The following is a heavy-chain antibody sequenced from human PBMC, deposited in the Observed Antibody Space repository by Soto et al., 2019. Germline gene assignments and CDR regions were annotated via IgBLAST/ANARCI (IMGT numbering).Heavy chain of an antibody. V-gene: IGHV4-59*01. CDR3: ARDLTIGGFFDP. CDR1: GGSITSYY. D-gene: IGHD3-10*01. CDR2: IYYTGRT. J-gene: IGHJ5*02. Sequence: NPSETLSLTCTVSGGSITSYYWTWIRQPPGKELEWVGYIYYTGRTNCNPSLKSRVTMSVDTSKNQFSLRLSSVTAADTAIYYCARDLTIGGFFDPWGRGTLVTVSS.